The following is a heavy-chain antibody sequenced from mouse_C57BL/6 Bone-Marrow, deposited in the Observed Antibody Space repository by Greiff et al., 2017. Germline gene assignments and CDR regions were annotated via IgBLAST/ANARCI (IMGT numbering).Heavy chain of an antibody. D-gene: IGHD2-1*01. Sequence: VQGVESGAELARPGASVKLSCKASGYTFTSYGISWVKQRTGQGLEWIGEIYPRSGNTYYNEKFKGKATLTADKSSSTAYMELRSLTSEDSAVYFCATLYYGNYGGFAYWGQGTLVTVSA. V-gene: IGHV1-81*01. CDR3: ATLYYGNYGGFAY. J-gene: IGHJ3*01. CDR2: IYPRSGNT. CDR1: GYTFTSYG.